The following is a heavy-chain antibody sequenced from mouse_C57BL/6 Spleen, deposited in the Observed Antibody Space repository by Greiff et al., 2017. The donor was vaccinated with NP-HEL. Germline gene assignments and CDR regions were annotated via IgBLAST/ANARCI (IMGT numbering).Heavy chain of an antibody. CDR3: TTSGYSKTWFAY. D-gene: IGHD2-5*01. V-gene: IGHV14-4*01. Sequence: EVQLQQSGAELVRPGASVKLSCTASGFNIKDDYMHWVKQRPEQGLEWIGWIDPENGDTEYASKLQGKATITADTSSNTAYLQLSSLTSEDTAVYYCTTSGYSKTWFAYWGQGTLVTVSA. CDR2: IDPENGDT. CDR1: GFNIKDDY. J-gene: IGHJ3*01.